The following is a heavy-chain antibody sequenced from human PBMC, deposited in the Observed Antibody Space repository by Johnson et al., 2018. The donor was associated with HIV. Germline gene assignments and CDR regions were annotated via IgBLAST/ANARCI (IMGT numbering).Heavy chain of an antibody. Sequence: QMQLVESGGGLVQPGGSLRLSCAASGFTFSSFAIHWVRQAPGKGLEWVAVISYDGSDKYYADSVKGRFTISRDNAKNTLYLQMKTLRAEDTAIYYCAREKEMTRLGAFDVWGQGTVVTVSS. V-gene: IGHV3-30-3*01. D-gene: IGHD3-16*01. J-gene: IGHJ3*01. CDR1: GFTFSSFA. CDR3: AREKEMTRLGAFDV. CDR2: ISYDGSDK.